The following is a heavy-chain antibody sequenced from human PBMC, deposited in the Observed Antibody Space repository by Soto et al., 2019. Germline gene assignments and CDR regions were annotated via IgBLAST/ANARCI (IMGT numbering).Heavy chain of an antibody. Sequence: SXKVSFKASGYTXTSYDSHLVRQATGQGLEWMGWMNPNSGNTGYAQKFQGIVNMTRKTSISTAYMELSSLRSEYPALYYCARVKVTMVRAQRAFDIWGQGTMGTVS. CDR2: MNPNSGNT. V-gene: IGHV1-8*01. CDR1: GYTXTSYD. J-gene: IGHJ3*02. D-gene: IGHD3-10*01. CDR3: ARVKVTMVRAQRAFDI.